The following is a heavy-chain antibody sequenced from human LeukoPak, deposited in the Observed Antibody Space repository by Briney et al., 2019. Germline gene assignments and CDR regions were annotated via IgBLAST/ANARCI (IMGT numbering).Heavy chain of an antibody. D-gene: IGHD6-13*01. J-gene: IGHJ3*02. Sequence: SETLSLTCTVSGGSISSYYWSWIRQPPGKGLEWIGYIYYSGSTNYNPSLKSRVTISVDTSKNQFSLKLSSVTAADTAVYYCARFPAAAGTPRWAFDIWGQGTMVTVSS. V-gene: IGHV4-59*01. CDR3: ARFPAAAGTPRWAFDI. CDR2: IYYSGST. CDR1: GGSISSYY.